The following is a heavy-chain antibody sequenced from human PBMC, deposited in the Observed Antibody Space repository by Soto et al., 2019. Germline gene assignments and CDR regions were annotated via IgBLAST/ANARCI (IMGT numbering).Heavy chain of an antibody. CDR3: ARDIRRQETTEYCSSTSCYDAFDI. V-gene: IGHV3-21*01. D-gene: IGHD2-2*01. CDR1: GFTFSSYS. CDR2: ISSSSSYI. J-gene: IGHJ3*02. Sequence: GGSLRLSCAASGFTFSSYSMNWVRQAPGKGLEWVSSISSSSSYIYYADSVKGRFTISRDNAKNSLYLQMNSLRAEDTAVYYCARDIRRQETTEYCSSTSCYDAFDIWGQGTMVTVSS.